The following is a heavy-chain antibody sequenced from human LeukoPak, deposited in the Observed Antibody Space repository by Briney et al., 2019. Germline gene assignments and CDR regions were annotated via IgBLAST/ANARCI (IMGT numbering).Heavy chain of an antibody. J-gene: IGHJ6*02. CDR2: FDPEDGET. Sequence: ASVKVSCKVSGYXLTELSMHWVRQAPGKGLEWMGGFDPEDGETIYAQKFQGRVTMTEDTSTDTAYMELSSLRSEDTAVYYCATAEPDRITMVRGVIVLSPYYYYYGMDVWGQGTTVTVSS. CDR3: ATAEPDRITMVRGVIVLSPYYYYYGMDV. CDR1: GYXLTELS. D-gene: IGHD3-10*01. V-gene: IGHV1-24*01.